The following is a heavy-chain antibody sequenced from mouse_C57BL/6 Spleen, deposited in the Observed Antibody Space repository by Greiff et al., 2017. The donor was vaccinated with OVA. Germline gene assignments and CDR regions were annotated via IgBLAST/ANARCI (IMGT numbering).Heavy chain of an antibody. J-gene: IGHJ4*01. D-gene: IGHD2-4*01. V-gene: IGHV1-20*01. CDR1: GYSFTGYF. Sequence: EVQLQQSGPELVKPGDSVKISCKASGYSFTGYFMNWVMQSHGKSLEWIGRINPYNGDTFYNQKFKGKATLTVDNSSSIAHMELRSLTSEDSAVYYCARSLYYDYDVNAMDYWGQGTSVTVSS. CDR3: ARSLYYDYDVNAMDY. CDR2: INPYNGDT.